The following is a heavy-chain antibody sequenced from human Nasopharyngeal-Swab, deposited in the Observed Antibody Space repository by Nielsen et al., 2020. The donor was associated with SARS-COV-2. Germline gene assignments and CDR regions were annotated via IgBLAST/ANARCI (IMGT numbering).Heavy chain of an antibody. CDR1: GGSISRYY. Sequence: SETLSLTCAVSGGSISRYYWSWIRQPPGAGLAWIGYVNYTGSTNYNPSLKSRVTISVDKSKNHFSLRLSSVTAADTAVYFCARQRQYQLLTYSYYYGMDVWGQGTTVTVSS. CDR3: ARQRQYQLLTYSYYYGMDV. D-gene: IGHD2-2*01. V-gene: IGHV4-59*08. CDR2: VNYTGST. J-gene: IGHJ6*02.